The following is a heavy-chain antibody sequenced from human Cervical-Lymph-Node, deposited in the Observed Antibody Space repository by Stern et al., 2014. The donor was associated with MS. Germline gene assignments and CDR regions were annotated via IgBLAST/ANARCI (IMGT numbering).Heavy chain of an antibody. CDR3: TRRTTEWGIPDY. CDR1: GFTFSSYA. Sequence: VQLLESGGGLIQPGGSLRLSCATSGFTFSSYAMSWVRQAPGKGLEWVSGISASGDSTYYADSVKGRFTISRDNSKNTLYLQMNSLRAEDTAIYYCTRRTTEWGIPDYWGQGTLVTVSS. J-gene: IGHJ4*02. CDR2: ISASGDST. D-gene: IGHD7-27*01. V-gene: IGHV3-23*01.